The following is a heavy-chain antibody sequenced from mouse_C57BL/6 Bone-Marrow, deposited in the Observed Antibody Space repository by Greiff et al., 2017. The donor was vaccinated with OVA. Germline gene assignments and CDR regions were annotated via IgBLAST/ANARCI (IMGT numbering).Heavy chain of an antibody. J-gene: IGHJ2*01. V-gene: IGHV1-15*01. CDR2: IDPETGGT. CDR3: TQLLYDY. CDR1: GYTFTDYE. D-gene: IGHD2-12*01. Sequence: QVQLQQSGAELVRPGASVTLSCKASGYTFTDYEMHWVKQTPVHGLEWIGAIDPETGGTAYNQKFKGQDILTADKSSSTTYMELRSLTSEDSAIYYCTQLLYDYWGQGTTLTVSS.